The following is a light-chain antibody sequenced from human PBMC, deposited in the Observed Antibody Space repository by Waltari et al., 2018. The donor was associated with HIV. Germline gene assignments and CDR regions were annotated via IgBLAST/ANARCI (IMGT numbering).Light chain of an antibody. V-gene: IGLV2-8*01. CDR3: SSYAPTNKFYVL. CDR2: EVT. CDR1: SSAIRGYNY. Sequence: QSALTQPPSPSGSPRTSVTMSCTGTSSAIRGYNYVSCYQQHPGKAPKLSMTEVTKRPSGVPDRFSGSKSGNTASLTVSGLQAEDEAHYYCSSYAPTNKFYVLFGGGTTLTFL. J-gene: IGLJ2*01.